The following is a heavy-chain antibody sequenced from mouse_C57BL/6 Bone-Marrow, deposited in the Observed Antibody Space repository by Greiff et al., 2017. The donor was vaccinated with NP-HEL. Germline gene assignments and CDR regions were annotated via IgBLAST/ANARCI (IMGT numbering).Heavy chain of an antibody. CDR2: ISDGGSYT. J-gene: IGHJ4*01. CDR3: ARGDYYSIYYAMDY. V-gene: IGHV5-4*01. D-gene: IGHD2-5*01. Sequence: EVQRVESGGGLVKPGGSLKLSCAASGFTFSSYAMSWVRQTPEKRLEWVATISDGGSYTYYPDNVKGRFTISRDNAKNNLYLQMSHLKSEDTAMYYCARGDYYSIYYAMDYWGQGTSVTVSS. CDR1: GFTFSSYA.